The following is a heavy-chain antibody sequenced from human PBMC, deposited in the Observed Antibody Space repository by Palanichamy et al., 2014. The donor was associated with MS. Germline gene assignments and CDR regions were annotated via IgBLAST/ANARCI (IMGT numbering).Heavy chain of an antibody. CDR2: INDGGKI. V-gene: IGHV4-34*01. CDR3: ARGGQSRDFDWSFGSLWY. J-gene: IGHJ4*02. CDR1: GGPLSGYY. D-gene: IGHD3-9*01. Sequence: QVQLQQWGAGLLKPSETLSLTCGVSGGPLSGYYWSWIRQPPGKGLEWIGEINDGGKINYNPSLERRVTISVDTSKNQFSLQLTSATAADTAVYYCARGGQSRDFDWSFGSLWYWGQGALVIVSS.